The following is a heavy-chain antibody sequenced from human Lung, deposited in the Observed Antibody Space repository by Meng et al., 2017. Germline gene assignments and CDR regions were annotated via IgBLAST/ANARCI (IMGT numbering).Heavy chain of an antibody. CDR3: TGHIDY. CDR2: MKSNVDGGTV. CDR1: GFTFSNAW. V-gene: IGHV3-15*01. Sequence: EVGLVEAGGGLVKPGGSLRLSCAGSGFTFSNAWMTWVRQAPGKGLEWIGRMKSNVDGGTVDYAAALKGRFFISRDDSKNMFYLQMNSLKSEDTAVYYCTGHIDYWGHGTLVTVSS. J-gene: IGHJ4*01.